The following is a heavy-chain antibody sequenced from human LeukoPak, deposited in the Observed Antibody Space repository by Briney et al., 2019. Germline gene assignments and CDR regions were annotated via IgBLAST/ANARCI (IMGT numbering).Heavy chain of an antibody. J-gene: IGHJ5*02. CDR2: IYYSGRT. CDR3: ARGGFLDPFDP. D-gene: IGHD3-16*01. V-gene: IGHV4-59*07. CDR1: GGSISTYY. Sequence: PSGTLSLTCTVSGGSISTYYWSWIRQPPGKGLEWIGYIYYSGRTKYNPSLKSRVTISVDPSKNQFSLKLRSVTAADTAAYYCARGGFLDPFDPWGRGTLVTVPS.